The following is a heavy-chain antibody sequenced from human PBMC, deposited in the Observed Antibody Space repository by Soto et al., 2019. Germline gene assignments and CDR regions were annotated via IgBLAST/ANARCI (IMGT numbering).Heavy chain of an antibody. CDR2: FIPIFGTS. CDR1: GGTFNTYG. Sequence: QVQLVQSGAEVKNPGSSVKVSCKAYGGTFNTYGITWVRQAPGQGLEWMGGFIPIFGTSNYAQTFQGRLRMSADDPTSTAYMELSSLRCDDTAVYYCARGERKTGSVPYSMDVWGQGTTVAVSS. CDR3: ARGERKTGSVPYSMDV. D-gene: IGHD1-1*01. V-gene: IGHV1-69*01. J-gene: IGHJ6*02.